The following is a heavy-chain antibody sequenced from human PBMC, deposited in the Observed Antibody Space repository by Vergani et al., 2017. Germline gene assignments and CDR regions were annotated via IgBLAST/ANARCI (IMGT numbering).Heavy chain of an antibody. Sequence: EVQLVESGGGLVQPGGSLRLSCAASGFTVSSNYRSWVRQAPGKGLGWVSGIYSGGSTYYADSVRGRFTISRDHSKNTLYLQMNSMRAEDTAVYYCARGIGDYFDYWGQGSLVTVSS. CDR1: GFTVSSNY. J-gene: IGHJ4*02. D-gene: IGHD3-10*01. CDR2: IYSGGST. V-gene: IGHV3-66*02. CDR3: ARGIGDYFDY.